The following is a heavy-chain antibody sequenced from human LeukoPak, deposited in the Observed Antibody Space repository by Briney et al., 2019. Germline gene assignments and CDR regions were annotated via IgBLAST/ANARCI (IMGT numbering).Heavy chain of an antibody. D-gene: IGHD2-21*01. CDR3: ARGGFELPSGGYYDY. J-gene: IGHJ4*02. CDR2: INHSGST. V-gene: IGHV4-34*01. CDR1: GGSFRGYY. Sequence: PSETLSLTCAVYGGSFRGYYWSWIRQPPGKGLEWIGEINHSGSTNYNPSLESRVTISVDTSKNQFSLKVRSVTAADTAVYYCARGGFELPSGGYYDYWGQGTLVTVSS.